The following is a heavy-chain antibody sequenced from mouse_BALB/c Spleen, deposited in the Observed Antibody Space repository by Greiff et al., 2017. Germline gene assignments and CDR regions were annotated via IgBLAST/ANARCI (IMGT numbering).Heavy chain of an antibody. Sequence: QVQLQQSGPGLVQPSQSLSITCTVSGFSLTSYGVHWVRQSPGKGLEWLGVIWSGGSTDYNAAFISRLSISKDNSKSQVFFKMNSLQAKDTAIYYCARKGDYDEGYAMDYWGQGTSVTVSS. V-gene: IGHV2-2*02. CDR1: GFSLTSYG. CDR3: ARKGDYDEGYAMDY. J-gene: IGHJ4*01. CDR2: IWSGGST. D-gene: IGHD2-4*01.